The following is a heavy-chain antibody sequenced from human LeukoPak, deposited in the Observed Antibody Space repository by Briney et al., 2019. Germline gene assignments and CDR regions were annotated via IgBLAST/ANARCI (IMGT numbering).Heavy chain of an antibody. V-gene: IGHV4-34*01. CDR3: AALVVTATRDY. CDR2: INHSGST. Sequence: SETLSLTCAVYGGSFSGYYWSWIRQPPGKGLEWIGEINHSGSTNYNPSLKSRVTISVDTSKNQFSLKLSSVTAADTAVYYCAALVVTATRDYWGQGTLVTVSP. D-gene: IGHD2-21*02. CDR1: GGSFSGYY. J-gene: IGHJ4*02.